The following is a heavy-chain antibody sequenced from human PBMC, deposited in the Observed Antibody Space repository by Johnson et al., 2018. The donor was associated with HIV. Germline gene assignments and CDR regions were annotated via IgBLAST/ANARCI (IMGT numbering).Heavy chain of an antibody. CDR2: LSYDGGNK. D-gene: IGHD5-12*01. J-gene: IGHJ3*02. CDR1: GFTFSNYA. CDR3: ARLVATKDYAFDI. V-gene: IGHV3-30-3*01. Sequence: QVQLVESGGGVVQPGRSLRISCAASGFTFSNYAMHWVRQAPGKGLEWVAVLSYDGGNKYYADSVQGRFTISRDNSKNTLYLQMNTLGPEATAVYYCARLVATKDYAFDIWGQGTLVTVSS.